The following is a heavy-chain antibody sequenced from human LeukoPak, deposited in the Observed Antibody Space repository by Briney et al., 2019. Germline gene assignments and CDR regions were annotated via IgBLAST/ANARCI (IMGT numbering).Heavy chain of an antibody. J-gene: IGHJ4*02. D-gene: IGHD6-19*01. CDR2: IYYSGST. CDR3: ARSDSSGRDPSPYYFDY. V-gene: IGHV4-59*12. CDR1: GGSISSYY. Sequence: SETLSLTCTVSGGSISSYYWSWIRQPPGKGLEWIGYIYYSGSTNYNPSLKSRVTISVDTSKNQFSLKLSSVTAADTAVYYCARSDSSGRDPSPYYFDYWGPGTLVTVSS.